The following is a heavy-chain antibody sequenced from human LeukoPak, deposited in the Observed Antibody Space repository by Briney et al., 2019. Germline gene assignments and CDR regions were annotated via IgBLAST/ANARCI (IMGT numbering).Heavy chain of an antibody. CDR3: AKDLRGYSGYGYYDY. V-gene: IGHV3-30*18. CDR2: ISYDGSNK. Sequence: AGGSLRLSCAASGFPFSIYAMSWVRQAPGKGLEWVAVISYDGSNKYYADSVKGRFTISRDNSKNTLYLQMNSLRAEDTAVYYCAKDLRGYSGYGYYDYWGQGTLVTVSS. CDR1: GFPFSIYA. J-gene: IGHJ4*02. D-gene: IGHD5-12*01.